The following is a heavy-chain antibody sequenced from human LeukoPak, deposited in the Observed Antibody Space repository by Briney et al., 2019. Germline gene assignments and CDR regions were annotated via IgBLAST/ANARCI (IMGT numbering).Heavy chain of an antibody. CDR2: IYPGDSDT. J-gene: IGHJ6*02. CDR1: GYSFTSYW. D-gene: IGHD2-2*01. CDR3: ARLGCSSTSCYYYGMDV. Sequence: GESLKISCKGSGYSFTSYWIGWVRQMPGKGLEWMGIIYPGDSDTRYSPSFQGQVTISADKSISTAYLQWSSLKASDTAVYYCARLGCSSTSCYYYGMDVWGQGTTVTVSS. V-gene: IGHV5-51*01.